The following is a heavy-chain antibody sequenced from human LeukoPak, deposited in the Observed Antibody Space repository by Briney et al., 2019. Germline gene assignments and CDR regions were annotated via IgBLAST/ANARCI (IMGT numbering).Heavy chain of an antibody. V-gene: IGHV4-59*01. Sequence: SETLSLTCTVSGGSISSYYWSWIRQPPGKGLEWIGYIYYSGSTNYNPSLKSRVTISVDTSKNQFSLKLSSVTAADTAVYYCAREGREAAYNWFDPWGQGTLVTVSS. D-gene: IGHD6-25*01. CDR3: AREGREAAYNWFDP. J-gene: IGHJ5*02. CDR1: GGSISSYY. CDR2: IYYSGST.